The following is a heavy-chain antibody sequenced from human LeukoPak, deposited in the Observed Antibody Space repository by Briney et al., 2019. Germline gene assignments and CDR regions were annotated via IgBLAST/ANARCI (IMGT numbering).Heavy chain of an antibody. V-gene: IGHV3-30*02. CDR2: IRYDESHT. D-gene: IGHD1-20*01. J-gene: IGHJ4*02. Sequence: GGSLRLSCAASGFTFSSYNMNWVRQAPGKGLEWVAFIRYDESHTFYADSVKGRFTISRDNSRKMLYLQMNSLRGEDTSVYYCAKDRHNWNPDQFEYWGQGTLVTVSS. CDR3: AKDRHNWNPDQFEY. CDR1: GFTFSSYN.